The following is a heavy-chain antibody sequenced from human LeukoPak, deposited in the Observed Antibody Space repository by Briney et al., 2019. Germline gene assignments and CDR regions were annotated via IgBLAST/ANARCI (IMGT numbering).Heavy chain of an antibody. D-gene: IGHD3-22*01. CDR1: GDSISSGDYH. CDR2: IYSSGTT. Sequence: PSETLSLTCTVSGDSISSGDYHWSWIRQHPGKGLEWIGFIYSSGTTYYNPSLKSRVTISLDTSKNQFSLRLGSVTAADTAVYYCARSSEGYYRYFYYYMDVWGTGTTVTVSS. CDR3: ARSSEGYYRYFYYYMDV. V-gene: IGHV4-31*03. J-gene: IGHJ6*03.